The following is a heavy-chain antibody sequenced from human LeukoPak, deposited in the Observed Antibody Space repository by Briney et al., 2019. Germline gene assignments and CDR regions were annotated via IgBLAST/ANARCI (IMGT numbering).Heavy chain of an antibody. CDR3: ARSSGPMRFGELLFDY. Sequence: GGSLRLSCAASGFTFSSYDMHWVRQATGKGLEWVSAIGTAGDTYYPGSVKGRFTISRENAKNSLYLQMNSLRAGDTAVYYCARSSGPMRFGELLFDYWGQGTLVTVSS. CDR1: GFTFSSYD. V-gene: IGHV3-13*01. D-gene: IGHD3-10*01. CDR2: IGTAGDT. J-gene: IGHJ4*02.